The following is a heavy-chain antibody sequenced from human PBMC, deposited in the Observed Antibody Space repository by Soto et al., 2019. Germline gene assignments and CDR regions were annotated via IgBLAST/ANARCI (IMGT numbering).Heavy chain of an antibody. V-gene: IGHV3-15*01. CDR1: GFTFSNAW. J-gene: IGHJ4*02. Sequence: GGSLRLSCAASGFTFSNAWMSWVRQAPGKGLEWVGRIKSKTDGGTTDYAAPVKGRFTISRDDSKNTLYLQMNSLKTEDTAVYYCTTWVSGYEHDTDYWGQGTLVTVSS. D-gene: IGHD5-12*01. CDR2: IKSKTDGGTT. CDR3: TTWVSGYEHDTDY.